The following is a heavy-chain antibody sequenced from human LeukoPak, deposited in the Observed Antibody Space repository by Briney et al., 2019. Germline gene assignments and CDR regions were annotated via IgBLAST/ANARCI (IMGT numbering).Heavy chain of an antibody. CDR3: ARDRPNIAAAGD. CDR1: GFTFSSYS. V-gene: IGHV4-30-4*08. J-gene: IGHJ4*02. Sequence: LRLSCAASGFTFSSYSMNWVRQPPGKGLEWIGYIYYSGSTYYNPSLKSRVTISVDPSKNQFSLKLSSVTAADTAVYYCARDRPNIAAAGDWGQGTLVTVSS. D-gene: IGHD6-13*01. CDR2: IYYSGST.